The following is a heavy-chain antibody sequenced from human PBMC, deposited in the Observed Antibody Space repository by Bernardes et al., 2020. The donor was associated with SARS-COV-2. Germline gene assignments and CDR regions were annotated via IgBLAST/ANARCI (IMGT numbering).Heavy chain of an antibody. CDR1: GFTFSDHY. CDR2: TRNKANNYNT. D-gene: IGHD1-26*01. V-gene: IGHV3-72*01. J-gene: IGHJ5*02. Sequence: VGSLSLSCAASGFTFSDHYMDWVRQAPGKGLEWVARTRNKANNYNTEYAASLKGRFTTSRDASKNSLYLQMSSLTSEDTAMYYCVRVGVGPSIGDLWGQGTLVTVSS. CDR3: VRVGVGPSIGDL.